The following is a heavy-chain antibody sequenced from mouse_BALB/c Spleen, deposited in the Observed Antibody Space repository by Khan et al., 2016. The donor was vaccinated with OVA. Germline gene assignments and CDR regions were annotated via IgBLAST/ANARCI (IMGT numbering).Heavy chain of an antibody. CDR2: IWAGGST. D-gene: IGHD1-1*01. CDR3: ARAYGNNYWYFHV. Sequence: QVQLKESGPGLVAPSQSLSITCTVSGFSLTSNGVHWVRQPPGKGLEWLGVIWAGGSTNYNSALMSRLSISKDNSKSQVFLKMNSLQTDDTAMYYCARAYGNNYWYFHVWSEGTTVNVSS. J-gene: IGHJ1*01. CDR1: GFSLTSNG. V-gene: IGHV2-9*02.